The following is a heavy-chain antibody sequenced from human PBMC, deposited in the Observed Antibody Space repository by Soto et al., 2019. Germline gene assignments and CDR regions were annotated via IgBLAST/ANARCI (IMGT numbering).Heavy chain of an antibody. CDR3: TEFNILTGSHFES. V-gene: IGHV3-15*01. J-gene: IGHJ4*02. CDR2: IKTKTNVGTR. Sequence: VGSLRLSCAASGFPFSDTWMSWVLQAPGKGLEWVARIKTKTNVGTRDYAAPVKGRFSISRDDSKNMLYLQMNSLKSEDTAVYYCTEFNILTGSHFESWGQGTLVIVS. D-gene: IGHD3-9*01. CDR1: GFPFSDTW.